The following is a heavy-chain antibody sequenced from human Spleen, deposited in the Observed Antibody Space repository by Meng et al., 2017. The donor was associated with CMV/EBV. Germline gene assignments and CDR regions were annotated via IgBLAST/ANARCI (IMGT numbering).Heavy chain of an antibody. CDR1: GFTFSKYS. CDR2: ISSSSSYI. V-gene: IGHV3-21*01. J-gene: IGHJ6*02. CDR3: ARDRALGYDKLYYYYYGMDV. Sequence: GGSLRLSCAASGFTFSKYSMNWVRQAPGKGLEWVSSISSSSSYIYYADSVKGRFTISRDNAKNSLYLQMNSLRAEDTAVYYCARDRALGYDKLYYYYYGMDVWGQGTTVTVSS. D-gene: IGHD5-12*01.